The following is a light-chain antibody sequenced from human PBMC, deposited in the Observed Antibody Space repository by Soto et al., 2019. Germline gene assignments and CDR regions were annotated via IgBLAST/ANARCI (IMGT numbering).Light chain of an antibody. CDR3: QQFHTYPWT. V-gene: IGKV1-5*01. CDR2: DAS. CDR1: QSISSW. Sequence: DIQMTQSPSTLSASVGDRVTITCRASQSISSWLAWYRQKPGKAPKLLIYDASSLESGVPSRFSGSGSGTEFTLTISSLQPDDFATYFCQQFHTYPWTFGQGTKVDIK. J-gene: IGKJ1*01.